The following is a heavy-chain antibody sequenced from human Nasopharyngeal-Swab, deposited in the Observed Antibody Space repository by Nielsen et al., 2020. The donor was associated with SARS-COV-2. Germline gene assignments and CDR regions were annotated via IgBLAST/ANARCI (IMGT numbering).Heavy chain of an antibody. J-gene: IGHJ4*02. CDR3: TTDFYFDY. CDR1: GFIFSASA. V-gene: IGHV3-73*01. CDR2: IGDKDHNYAT. Sequence: GVSLKISCAASGFIFSASAIHWVRQASGKGPEWVGRIGDKDHNYATTYGASVQGRFTISRDDSKNTAFLQMDSLKTEDTALYYCTTDFYFDYWGQGTLVTVSS.